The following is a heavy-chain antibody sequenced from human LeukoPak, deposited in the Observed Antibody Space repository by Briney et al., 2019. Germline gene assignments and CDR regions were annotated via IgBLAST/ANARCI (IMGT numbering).Heavy chain of an antibody. CDR1: GYTFGTHW. CDR2: INPSGDFR. J-gene: IGHJ4*02. D-gene: IGHD3-16*01. Sequence: ASVKVSCKASGYTFGTHWMHWVRQAPGQGLEWMAIINPSGDFRSYAQKFQGRLTVTRDMSTRTVYMELSDLRPEDTAVYYCARGSHRLYDYVWGTYESKDYWGQGTLVTVSS. CDR3: ARGSHRLYDYVWGTYESKDY. V-gene: IGHV1-46*01.